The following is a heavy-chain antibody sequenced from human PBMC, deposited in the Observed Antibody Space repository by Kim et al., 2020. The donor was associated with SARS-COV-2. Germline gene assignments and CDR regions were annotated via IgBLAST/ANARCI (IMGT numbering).Heavy chain of an antibody. V-gene: IGHV3-48*03. J-gene: IGHJ2*01. CDR1: GFTFSSYE. CDR3: ATYDSSGYSLDL. CDR2: ISSSGSTI. D-gene: IGHD3-22*01. Sequence: GGSLRLSCAASGFTFSSYEMNWVRQAPGKGLEWVSYISSSGSTIYYADSVKGRFTISRDNAKNSLYLQMNSLRAEDTAVYYCATYDSSGYSLDLWGRGTLVTVSS.